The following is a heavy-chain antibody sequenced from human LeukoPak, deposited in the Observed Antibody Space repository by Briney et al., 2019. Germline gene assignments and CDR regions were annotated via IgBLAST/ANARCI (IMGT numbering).Heavy chain of an antibody. D-gene: IGHD6-6*01. CDR1: GGSISSYY. CDR3: ARLGIAARTFDY. J-gene: IGHJ4*02. CDR2: IYTSGST. Sequence: SETLSLTCTVSGGSISSYYWSWIRQPAGKGLEWIGRIYTSGSTNYNPSLKSQVTMSVDTSKNQFSLKLSSVTAADTAVYYCARLGIAARTFDYWGQGTLVTVSS. V-gene: IGHV4-4*07.